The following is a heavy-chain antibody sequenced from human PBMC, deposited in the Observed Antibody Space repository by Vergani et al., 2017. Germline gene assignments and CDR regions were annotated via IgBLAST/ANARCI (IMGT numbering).Heavy chain of an antibody. CDR1: GGSISSYY. CDR3: ARGRYYDSSGYYYLFDY. J-gene: IGHJ4*02. V-gene: IGHV4-59*01. D-gene: IGHD3-22*01. Sequence: QVQLQESSPGLVKPSETLSLTCTVSGGSISSYYWSWIRQPPGKGLEWIGYIYYSGSTNYNPSLKSRVTISVDTSKNQFSLKLSSVTAADTAVYYCARGRYYDSSGYYYLFDYWGQGTLVTVSS. CDR2: IYYSGST.